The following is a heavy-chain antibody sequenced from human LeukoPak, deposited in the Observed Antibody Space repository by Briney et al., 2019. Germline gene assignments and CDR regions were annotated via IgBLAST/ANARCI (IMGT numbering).Heavy chain of an antibody. CDR2: LDSDGGST. J-gene: IGHJ4*02. D-gene: IGHD3-10*01. CDR1: GFTFSSYW. Sequence: GWSLRLSCAASGFTFSSYWMHWVRQAPGKGLVWVSRLDSDGGSTSYADSVKGRFTISRDNAKNTLYLQMNSLRAGDTAVYYCARGFGSGSSLPFDYWGQGTLVTVSS. CDR3: ARGFGSGSSLPFDY. V-gene: IGHV3-74*01.